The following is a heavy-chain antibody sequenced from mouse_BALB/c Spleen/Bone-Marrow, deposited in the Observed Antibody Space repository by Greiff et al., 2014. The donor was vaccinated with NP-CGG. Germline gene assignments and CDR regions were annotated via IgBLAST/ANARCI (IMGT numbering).Heavy chain of an antibody. CDR3: ARDENVGIYWYFDV. J-gene: IGHJ1*01. Sequence: DVKLVESGGGLVQPGGSLRLSCATSGFTFTDYYMSWVRQPPGKALEWLGFIRNKAKGYTTDYSASVKGRFTISRDNSQSISYLQMNTLRAGDSATYYCARDENVGIYWYFDVWGAGTTVTVSS. CDR2: IRNKAKGYTT. V-gene: IGHV7-3*02. CDR1: GFTFTDYY.